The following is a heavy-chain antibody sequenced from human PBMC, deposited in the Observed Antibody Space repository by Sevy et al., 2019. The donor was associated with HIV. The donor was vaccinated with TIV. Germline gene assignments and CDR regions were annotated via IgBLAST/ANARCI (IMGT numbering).Heavy chain of an antibody. CDR3: VKRTHPEVTTAYGMDV. D-gene: IGHD4-17*01. CDR2: IRNDGSTT. CDR1: GFTFSSYG. J-gene: IGHJ6*02. Sequence: GGSLRLSCAASGFTFSSYGIHWVRQAPGKWLQWLTFIRNDGSTTYYADSVRGRLTISRDNSKNTLFLQMNSLRREDTAVYYCVKRTHPEVTTAYGMDVWGQGTTVTVSS. V-gene: IGHV3-30*02.